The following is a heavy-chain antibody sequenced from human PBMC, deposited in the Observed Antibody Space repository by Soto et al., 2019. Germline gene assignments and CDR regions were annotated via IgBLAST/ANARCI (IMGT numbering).Heavy chain of an antibody. V-gene: IGHV1-18*01. J-gene: IGHJ5*02. Sequence: ASVKVSCKASGYTFFTYDISWVRQAPGQGLEWMGWISTYSGDTKYAQKFQGRVTMTTDTSTTTAYLELRSLRSDDTAVYYCARHHGPTTSENWFDPLDPGTLVTVSS. CDR1: GYTFFTYD. CDR3: ARHHGPTTSENWFDP. CDR2: ISTYSGDT. D-gene: IGHD5-12*01.